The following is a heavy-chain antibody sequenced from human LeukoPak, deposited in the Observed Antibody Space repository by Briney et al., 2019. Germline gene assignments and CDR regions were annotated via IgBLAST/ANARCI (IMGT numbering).Heavy chain of an antibody. Sequence: PGGSLRLSCAASGFTFSNARMSWVRQAPGKGLEWVGRIKSKTDGGTTDYAAPGKGRCPISRDDSKNTQYLQMNSLKTEDTAVYYCTTDGGRHFSAPDYWGEGTLLTVSS. CDR3: TTDGGRHFSAPDY. D-gene: IGHD3-3*02. CDR2: IKSKTDGGTT. CDR1: GFTFSNAR. J-gene: IGHJ4*02. V-gene: IGHV3-15*01.